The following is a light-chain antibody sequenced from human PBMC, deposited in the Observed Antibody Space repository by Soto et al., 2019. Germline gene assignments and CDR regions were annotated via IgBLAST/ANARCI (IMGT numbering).Light chain of an antibody. V-gene: IGKV3-11*01. CDR1: QSVGIY. J-gene: IGKJ4*01. Sequence: VLTHSPVTLSLSPGETATLFCKARQSVGIYLGWFQQKPGQAPRVLIYDATNRAGGVPDRFSGSGSGTDCTLTISSLEAEDSAVYYCQQRDIWPPLTVGGGTKLEIK. CDR3: QQRDIWPPLT. CDR2: DAT.